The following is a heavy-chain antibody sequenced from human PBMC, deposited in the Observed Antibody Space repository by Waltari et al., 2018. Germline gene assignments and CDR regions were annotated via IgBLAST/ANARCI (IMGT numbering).Heavy chain of an antibody. CDR2: IYYSGST. J-gene: IGHJ4*02. V-gene: IGHV4-59*11. D-gene: IGHD2-21*01. CDR3: ARAKAIYCGGDCNLLDY. CDR1: GGPISSHY. Sequence: QVQLQESGPGLLKPSETLSLTCTVSGGPISSHYWSWIRQPPGKGLEWIGYIYYSGSTNYNPSLKSRVTISVDTSKNQFSLKLSSVTAADTAVYYCARAKAIYCGGDCNLLDYWGQGTLVTVSS.